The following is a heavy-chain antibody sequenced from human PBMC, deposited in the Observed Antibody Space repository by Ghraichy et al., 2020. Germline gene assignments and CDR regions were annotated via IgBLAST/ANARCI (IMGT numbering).Heavy chain of an antibody. CDR1: GGSISSYY. V-gene: IGHV4-59*08. CDR2: IYYSGST. CDR3: ARLAYYYDSSGYYYADY. D-gene: IGHD3-22*01. J-gene: IGHJ4*02. Sequence: SETLSLTCTVSGGSISSYYWSWIRQPPGKGLEWIGYIYYSGSTNYNPSLKSRVTISIDTSKNQFSLKLSSVTAADTAVYYCARLAYYYDSSGYYYADYWGQGTLVTVSS.